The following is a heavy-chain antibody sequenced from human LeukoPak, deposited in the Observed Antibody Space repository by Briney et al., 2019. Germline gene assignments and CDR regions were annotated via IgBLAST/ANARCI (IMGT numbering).Heavy chain of an antibody. CDR3: AKDIVGSGVGFFDY. CDR1: GFTFDDYA. Sequence: GVSLRLSCAASGFTFDDYAKHWVRQAPGKGLEWVSGISWNSGSIGYADSVKGRFTIPRDNAKNSLYLQMNSLRAEDTALYYCAKDIVGSGVGFFDYWGQGTLVTVSS. D-gene: IGHD6-25*01. J-gene: IGHJ4*02. CDR2: ISWNSGSI. V-gene: IGHV3-9*01.